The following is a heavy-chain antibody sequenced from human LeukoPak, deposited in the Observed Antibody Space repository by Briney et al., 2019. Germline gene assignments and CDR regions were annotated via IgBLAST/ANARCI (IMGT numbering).Heavy chain of an antibody. CDR1: GFTFSSYA. V-gene: IGHV3-30-3*01. J-gene: IGHJ4*02. CDR3: ARAPGVPAARYYFDY. CDR2: ISYDGSNK. Sequence: GRSLRLSCAASGFTFSSYAMHWVRQAPGKGLEWVAVISYDGSNKYYADSVKGRFTIPRDNSKNTLYLQMNSLRAEDTAVYYCARAPGVPAARYYFDYWGLGTLVTVSS. D-gene: IGHD2-2*01.